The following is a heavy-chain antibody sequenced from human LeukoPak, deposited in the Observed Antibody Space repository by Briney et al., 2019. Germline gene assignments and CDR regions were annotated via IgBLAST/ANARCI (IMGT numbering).Heavy chain of an antibody. D-gene: IGHD6-13*01. J-gene: IGHJ5*02. CDR3: ARVYSSSHNWFDT. V-gene: IGHV4-39*07. CDR1: GFTFSIYW. CDR2: IYYSGTT. Sequence: GSLRLSCAASGFTFSIYWMSWVRQPPGEGLEWIGSIYYSGTTYYNSSLKSRVSISVETSKNHFSLKMSSLTAADTAVYYCARVYSSSHNWFDTWGQGTHVTVSS.